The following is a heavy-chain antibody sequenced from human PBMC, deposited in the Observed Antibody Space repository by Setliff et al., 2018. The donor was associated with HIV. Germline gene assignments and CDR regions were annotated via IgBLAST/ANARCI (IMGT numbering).Heavy chain of an antibody. V-gene: IGHV1-69*04. CDR3: ARERPGDHYESTGYQLADWFDP. J-gene: IGHJ5*02. Sequence: GASVKVSCKASGGSFTSYTFSWVRQAPGQGLEWMGRIIPIVTIAHYAEQFVGRVTITADKSTSTTYMEVSSPRSEDTAVYYCARERPGDHYESTGYQLADWFDPWGQGTLVTVS. D-gene: IGHD3-22*01. CDR2: IIPIVTIA. CDR1: GGSFTSYT.